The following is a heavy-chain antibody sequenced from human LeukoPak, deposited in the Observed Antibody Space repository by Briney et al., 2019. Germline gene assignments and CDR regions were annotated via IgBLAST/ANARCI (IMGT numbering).Heavy chain of an antibody. CDR3: ARAAYCTGGVCSTKDNWFDP. Sequence: GESLKISCKGSGYIFTSYWLGWVRQMPGKGPELMGIIYPGYSDTRYSPSFQGQVTISADKSISTAYLQWSSLKASDTDVYYCARAAYCTGGVCSTKDNWFDPWGQGTLVTVSS. CDR1: GYIFTSYW. D-gene: IGHD2-8*02. CDR2: IYPGYSDT. V-gene: IGHV5-51*01. J-gene: IGHJ5*02.